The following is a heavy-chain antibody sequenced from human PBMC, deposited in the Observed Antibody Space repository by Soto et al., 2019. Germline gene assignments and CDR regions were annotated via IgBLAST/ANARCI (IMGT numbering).Heavy chain of an antibody. CDR3: AKDATGTPHYFDY. J-gene: IGHJ4*02. CDR2: ISWNSGSI. D-gene: IGHD3-9*01. Sequence: GGSLRLSCAASGFTFDDYAMHWVRQAPGKGLEWVSGISWNSGSIGYADSVKGRFTNSRDNAKNSLYLKMNRLRAEDTALYYCAKDATGTPHYFDYWGQGTLVTVSS. CDR1: GFTFDDYA. V-gene: IGHV3-9*01.